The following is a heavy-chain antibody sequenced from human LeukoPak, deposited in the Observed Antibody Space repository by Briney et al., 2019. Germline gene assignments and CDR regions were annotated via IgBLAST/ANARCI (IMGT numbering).Heavy chain of an antibody. D-gene: IGHD4-23*01. Sequence: GSLRLSCAASGFTFSSYGMHWVRQAPGKGLEWVAVISYDVGKKYYADSVKGRFTISRDNSKNTLYVQMNSLRPEDTAVYYCARGYGGNSGWIDYWGQGTLVTVSS. CDR2: ISYDVGKK. J-gene: IGHJ4*02. V-gene: IGHV3-30*03. CDR3: ARGYGGNSGWIDY. CDR1: GFTFSSYG.